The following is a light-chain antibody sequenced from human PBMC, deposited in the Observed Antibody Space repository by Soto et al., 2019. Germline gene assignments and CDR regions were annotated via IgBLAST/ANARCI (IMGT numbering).Light chain of an antibody. CDR1: QAFSSDS. CDR3: HLYGYFPGT. J-gene: IGKJ1*01. V-gene: IGKV3-20*01. CDR2: GAS. Sequence: EIVLTQSPVTLSLSPGGRATLSCRASQAFSSDSLAWYQQKPGQAPRLLIAGASSRATGIPDRFSGSGSGTDFTLTISRLEPEDFAVYYSHLYGYFPGTVGPGTKVEVK.